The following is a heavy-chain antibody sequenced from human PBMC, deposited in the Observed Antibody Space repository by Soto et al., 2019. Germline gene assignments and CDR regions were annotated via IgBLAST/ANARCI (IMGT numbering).Heavy chain of an antibody. D-gene: IGHD5-12*01. CDR1: GGSISSGGHY. Sequence: QVQLQESGPGLVKPSQTLSLTCTVSGGSISSGGHYWSWIRQHPGKGLEWIGYIYYSGSTYYNPSLKSRVTISVYTSKNQCSLKLSSVTAADTAVYYCARAKDIVATIYDYWGQGTLVTVSS. J-gene: IGHJ4*02. V-gene: IGHV4-31*03. CDR3: ARAKDIVATIYDY. CDR2: IYYSGST.